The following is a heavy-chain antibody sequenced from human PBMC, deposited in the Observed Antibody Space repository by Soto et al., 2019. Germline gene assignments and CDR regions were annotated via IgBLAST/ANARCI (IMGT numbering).Heavy chain of an antibody. J-gene: IGHJ4*02. CDR3: ARSSSWYVFDY. CDR2: INAGNGNT. CDR1: GYTFTSYA. D-gene: IGHD6-13*01. V-gene: IGHV1-3*01. Sequence: QVQLVQSGAEVKKPGASVKVSCKASGYTFTSYAMHWVRQAPGQRLEWMGWINAGNGNTKYSQKFQGRVTITRATSASTAYMELSSLRSDDTAVYSCARSSSWYVFDYWGQGTLVTVSS.